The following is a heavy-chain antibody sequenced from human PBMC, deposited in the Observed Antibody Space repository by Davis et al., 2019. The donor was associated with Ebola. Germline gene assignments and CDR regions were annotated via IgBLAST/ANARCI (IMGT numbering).Heavy chain of an antibody. CDR2: INPSGGST. Sequence: ASSVTVSCMASGYTFTSYYMHWVRQAPGQGLEWMGIINPSGGSTSYARKFQGRVTITRDTSASTAYMELSSLRSEDTAVYYCASRKPRSSDIRYYYYYGMDVWGQGTTVTVSS. CDR3: ASRKPRSSDIRYYYYYGMDV. D-gene: IGHD6-6*01. CDR1: GYTFTSYY. V-gene: IGHV1-46*01. J-gene: IGHJ6*02.